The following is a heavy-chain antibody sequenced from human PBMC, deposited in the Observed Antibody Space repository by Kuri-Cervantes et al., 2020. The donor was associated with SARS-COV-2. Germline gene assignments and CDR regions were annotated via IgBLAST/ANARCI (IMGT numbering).Heavy chain of an antibody. Sequence: GGSLRLSCKGSGYSFTSYWISWVRQMPGKGLEWMGRIDPSDSYTNYSPSFQGHVTISADKSISTAYLQWSSLKASDTAMYYCARLPCSSTSCYTRYDYYSMDVWGQGTTVTVSS. CDR2: IDPSDSYT. CDR3: ARLPCSSTSCYTRYDYYSMDV. CDR1: GYSFTSYW. V-gene: IGHV5-10-1*01. D-gene: IGHD2-2*02. J-gene: IGHJ6*02.